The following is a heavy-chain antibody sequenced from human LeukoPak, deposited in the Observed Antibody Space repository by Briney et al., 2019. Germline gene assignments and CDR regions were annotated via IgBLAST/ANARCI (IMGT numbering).Heavy chain of an antibody. D-gene: IGHD4-17*01. J-gene: IGHJ4*02. Sequence: GGSLRLSCAASGFTFSSYWIHWVRQAPGKGLVWVSRINTDGSSTSYADSVKGRFTISRDNAMNTLYLQMNSLRAADTAVYYCARGAYGDYHFDYWGQGTLVTVSS. CDR2: INTDGSST. CDR3: ARGAYGDYHFDY. V-gene: IGHV3-74*01. CDR1: GFTFSSYW.